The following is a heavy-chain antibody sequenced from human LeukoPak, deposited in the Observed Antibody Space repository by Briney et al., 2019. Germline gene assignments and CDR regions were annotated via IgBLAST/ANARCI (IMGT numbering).Heavy chain of an antibody. CDR2: IRKDGSEK. D-gene: IGHD1-26*01. V-gene: IGHV3-7*01. CDR3: ATYSGAHHKTFDY. CDR1: GFTFSNYD. Sequence: GGSLRLSCADSGFTFSNYDMSWVRPSPGKGLQWVAHIRKDGSEKYYLDSVEGRFTISRDNAKSSLYLQLNSLRVDDTAVYYCATYSGAHHKTFDYWGRGTLVTVSS. J-gene: IGHJ4*02.